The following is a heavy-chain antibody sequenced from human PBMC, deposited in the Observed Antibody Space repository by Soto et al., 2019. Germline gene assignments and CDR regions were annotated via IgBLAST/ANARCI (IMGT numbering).Heavy chain of an antibody. J-gene: IGHJ6*03. CDR3: AGKSCGGSCYWDSYYYYMDV. D-gene: IGHD2-15*01. Sequence: SETLSLTCTVSGGSISSYYWSWIRQPPGKGLEWIGYIYYSGSTNYNPSLKSRVTISVDTSKNQFSLKLSSVTAADTAVYYCAGKSCGGSCYWDSYYYYMDVWGKGTTVTVSS. V-gene: IGHV4-59*01. CDR2: IYYSGST. CDR1: GGSISSYY.